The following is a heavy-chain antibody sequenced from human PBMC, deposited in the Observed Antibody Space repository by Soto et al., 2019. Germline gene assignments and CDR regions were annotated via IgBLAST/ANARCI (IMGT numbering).Heavy chain of an antibody. CDR2: IIPILGIA. Sequence: RASVKLSCKASAGTFSSYTINWVRQAPGQGLEWMGRIIPILGIANYAQKFQGRVTITADKSTSTAYMELSSLRSEDTAVYYCARYQCGRGDYYYYFMAFCRKRTTVTVS. CDR3: ARYQCGRGDYYYYFMAF. J-gene: IGHJ6*03. D-gene: IGHD3-10*01. CDR1: AGTFSSYT. V-gene: IGHV1-69*02.